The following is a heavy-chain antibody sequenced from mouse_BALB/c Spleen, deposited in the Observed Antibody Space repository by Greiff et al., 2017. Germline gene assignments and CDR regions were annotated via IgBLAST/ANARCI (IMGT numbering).Heavy chain of an antibody. J-gene: IGHJ4*01. Sequence: VKLVESGPGLVQPSQSLSITCTVSGFSLTSYGVHWVRQSPGKGLEWLGVIWSGGSTDYNAAFISRLSISKDNSKSQVFFKMNSLQADDTAIYYCARNVGLRRGYAMDYWGQGTSVTVSS. V-gene: IGHV2-4-1*01. CDR3: ARNVGLRRGYAMDY. CDR2: IWSGGST. D-gene: IGHD2-4*01. CDR1: GFSLTSYG.